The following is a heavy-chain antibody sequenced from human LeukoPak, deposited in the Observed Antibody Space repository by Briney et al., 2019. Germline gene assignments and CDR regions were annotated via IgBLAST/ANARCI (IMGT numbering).Heavy chain of an antibody. V-gene: IGHV3-7*03. CDR2: VNRDGSET. CDR1: GFTFSSYW. CDR3: ARNNGMDV. J-gene: IGHJ6*02. Sequence: GGSLRLSCAASGFTFSSYWMHWVRQVPGRGPEWVANVNRDGSETYYLDSVKGRFTISKDNAKNSLYLQMNSLRAEDTALYHCARNNGMDVWGQGTTVIVSS.